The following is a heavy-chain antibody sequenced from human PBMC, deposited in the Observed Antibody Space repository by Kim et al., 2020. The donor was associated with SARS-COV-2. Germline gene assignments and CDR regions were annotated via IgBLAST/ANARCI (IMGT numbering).Heavy chain of an antibody. J-gene: IGHJ3*01. D-gene: IGHD1-1*01. Sequence: GGSLRLSCAASGFTFSDSPMHWVRQAPGKGLEWVGRIRSKANRYATSYAAPVKGRFTISRDDSESTAYLQMNSLKTEDTAVYYCTRIPGTTLASWDAFDV. CDR3: TRIPGTTLASWDAFDV. CDR1: GFTFSDSP. CDR2: IRSKANRYAT. V-gene: IGHV3-73*01.